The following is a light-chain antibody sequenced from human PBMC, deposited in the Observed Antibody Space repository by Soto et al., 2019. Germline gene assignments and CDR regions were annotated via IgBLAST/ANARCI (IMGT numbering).Light chain of an antibody. Sequence: DIQMTQSPSAMSASLGDRVTVTCRASQGISNSLAWFQQKPGKVPQRLIYGASTLQSGAPSRFSGSASGTAFTLTISSLQPEDFATYYCLQYNSYPLTFGGGTKVEIK. CDR2: GAS. CDR1: QGISNS. V-gene: IGKV1-17*03. J-gene: IGKJ4*01. CDR3: LQYNSYPLT.